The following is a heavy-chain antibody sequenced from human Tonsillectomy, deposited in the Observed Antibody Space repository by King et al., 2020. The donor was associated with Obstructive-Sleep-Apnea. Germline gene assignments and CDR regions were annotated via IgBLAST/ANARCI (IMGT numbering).Heavy chain of an antibody. J-gene: IGHJ5*02. CDR1: GYTFTDYH. V-gene: IGHV1-2*02. CDR2: VNPNSGGT. D-gene: IGHD1-26*01. CDR3: AKVWSGGGYFDWFDP. Sequence: QLVQSGAEVRKPGASVKVSCKASGYTFTDYHMHWVRQAPGQGLEWMGWVNPNSGGTNYAQKFQNKVTMTRDTSISTVYMELRSLKSDDTAVYYCAKVWSGGGYFDWFDPWGQGTLVTVSS.